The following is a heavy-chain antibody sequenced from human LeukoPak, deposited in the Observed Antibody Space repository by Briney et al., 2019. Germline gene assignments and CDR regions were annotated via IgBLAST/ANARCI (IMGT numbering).Heavy chain of an antibody. Sequence: SETLSLTCTVSGGSISSYYWSWIRQPPGKGLEWIGYIYYSGSTNYNPSLKSRVTIPVDTSKNQFSLKLSSVTAADTAVYYCARIYYDSSGYYYVDYWGQGTLVTVSS. CDR1: GGSISSYY. CDR2: IYYSGST. J-gene: IGHJ4*02. D-gene: IGHD3-22*01. V-gene: IGHV4-59*01. CDR3: ARIYYDSSGYYYVDY.